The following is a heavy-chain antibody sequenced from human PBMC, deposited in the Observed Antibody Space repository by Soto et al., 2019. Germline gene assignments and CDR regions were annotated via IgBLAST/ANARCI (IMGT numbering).Heavy chain of an antibody. Sequence: GASVEGSCKASGGTFSSYAISWGRQAPGQGLEWMGGIIPIFGTANYAQKFQGRVTITADESTSTAYMELSSLRSEDTAVYYCARDHKRTFDYWGQGTLVTVSS. D-gene: IGHD1-7*01. J-gene: IGHJ4*02. CDR2: IIPIFGTA. CDR1: GGTFSSYA. V-gene: IGHV1-69*13. CDR3: ARDHKRTFDY.